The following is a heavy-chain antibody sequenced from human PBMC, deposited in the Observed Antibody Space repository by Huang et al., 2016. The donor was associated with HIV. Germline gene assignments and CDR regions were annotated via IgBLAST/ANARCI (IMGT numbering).Heavy chain of an antibody. CDR1: GYTLTELS. V-gene: IGHV1-24*01. CDR3: AAGYDTYYDI. D-gene: IGHD2-21*01. Sequence: QVQLVQSGAEVKKPGASVKVSCKVSGYTLTELSIHWVRQAPGKGLEWMGGFAPEHGEPSYAQNFQGRVTMTEDTSTDTAYMELHSLRPEDTAVYYCAAGYDTYYDIWGQGTMVIASS. CDR2: FAPEHGEP. J-gene: IGHJ3*02.